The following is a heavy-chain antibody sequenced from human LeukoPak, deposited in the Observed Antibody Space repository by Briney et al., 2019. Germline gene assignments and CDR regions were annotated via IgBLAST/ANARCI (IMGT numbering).Heavy chain of an antibody. J-gene: IGHJ4*02. CDR3: ARHVVVTAFGY. Sequence: GGSLRLSCAASGFTFSSYSMNWVRQAPGKGLEWVSYISSSSSTIYYADSVKGRFTISRDNAKNSLYLQMNSLRAEDTAVYYCARHVVVTAFGYWGQGTLVTVSS. D-gene: IGHD2-21*02. CDR2: ISSSSSTI. CDR1: GFTFSSYS. V-gene: IGHV3-48*04.